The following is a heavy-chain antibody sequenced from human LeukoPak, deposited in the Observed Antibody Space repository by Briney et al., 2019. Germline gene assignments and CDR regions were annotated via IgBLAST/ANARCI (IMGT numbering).Heavy chain of an antibody. Sequence: ASVKVSCKASGYTFTGYYMHWVRQAPGQGPEWMGWINPNSGGTNYAQKFQGGVTMTRDTSISTAYMELSRLRSDDTAVYYCTYDSSGFHMAPFDYWGQGTLVTVSS. J-gene: IGHJ4*02. V-gene: IGHV1-2*02. CDR1: GYTFTGYY. CDR3: TYDSSGFHMAPFDY. D-gene: IGHD3-22*01. CDR2: INPNSGGT.